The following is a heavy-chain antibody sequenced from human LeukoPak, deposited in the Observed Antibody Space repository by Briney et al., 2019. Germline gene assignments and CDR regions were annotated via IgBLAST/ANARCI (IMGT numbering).Heavy chain of an antibody. J-gene: IGHJ5*02. D-gene: IGHD6-19*01. CDR1: GYSISSGYY. CDR3: ARGRRGWPTQTKYNWFDP. V-gene: IGHV4-38-2*02. CDR2: IYHSGST. Sequence: SSETLSLTCTVSGYSISSGYYWVWIRQPPGKGLEWIGSIYHSGSTNYNPSLKSRVTISVDTSKNQFSLRLNSVTAADTAVYYCARGRRGWPTQTKYNWFDPWGQGTLVTVSS.